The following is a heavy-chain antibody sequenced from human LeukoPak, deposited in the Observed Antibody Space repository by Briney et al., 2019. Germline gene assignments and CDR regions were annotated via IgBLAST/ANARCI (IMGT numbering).Heavy chain of an antibody. V-gene: IGHV3-7*02. D-gene: IGHD2-15*01. CDR2: IKQDGSEK. CDR1: GFTFSSYA. Sequence: GGSLRLSCAASGFTFSSYAMSWVRQAPGKGLEWVAHIKQDGSEKYYVDSVKGRFTISRDNAKNSLYLQMSSLRAEDTAVYYCANLNCSGGSCYVSHFDYWGQGTLVTVSS. J-gene: IGHJ4*02. CDR3: ANLNCSGGSCYVSHFDY.